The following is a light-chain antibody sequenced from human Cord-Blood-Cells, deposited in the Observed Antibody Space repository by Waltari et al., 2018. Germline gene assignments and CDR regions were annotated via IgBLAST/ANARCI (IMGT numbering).Light chain of an antibody. CDR3: QQANSFPPT. J-gene: IGKJ4*01. CDR2: AAS. CDR1: QGISSW. Sequence: DIQMTQSPSSVSASVGDSVTITCRASQGISSWLAWSQQKPGNGPKLLIYAASSLQSGVPSSFSGSGSGTDFTLTISSLQPEDFATYYCQQANSFPPTFGVGTKVEIK. V-gene: IGKV1-12*01.